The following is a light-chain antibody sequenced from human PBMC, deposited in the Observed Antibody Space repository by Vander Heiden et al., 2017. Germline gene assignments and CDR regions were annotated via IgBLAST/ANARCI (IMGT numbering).Light chain of an antibody. J-gene: IGLJ2*01. CDR1: NIGNNY. CDR3: GTWDSSLSAVV. Sequence: QSVFTPPPSVSAAPGQKVTISNIGNNYVSWYQQLPGTAPKLLIYDNNKRPSGITDRFSGSKSGTSATLGITGLQAGDEADYYCGTWDSSLSAVVFGGGTKLTVL. CDR2: DNN. V-gene: IGLV1-51*01.